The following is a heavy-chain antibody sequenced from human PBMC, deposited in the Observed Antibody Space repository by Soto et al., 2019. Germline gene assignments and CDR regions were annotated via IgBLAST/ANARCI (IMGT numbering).Heavy chain of an antibody. CDR1: GFSFSSHT. D-gene: IGHD1-1*01. J-gene: IGHJ4*02. CDR3: ERHWT. V-gene: IGHV3-23*01. CDR2: VSGSGTNT. Sequence: EVQLLESGGGLVQPGGSLRLSCAASGFSFSSHTMSWVRQAPGKGLEWVSGVSGSGTNTYYADADSVRGRFTVSRDNSKNKLYLQIKSLSVEDAAVYYCERHWTWGQGTLVTVSS.